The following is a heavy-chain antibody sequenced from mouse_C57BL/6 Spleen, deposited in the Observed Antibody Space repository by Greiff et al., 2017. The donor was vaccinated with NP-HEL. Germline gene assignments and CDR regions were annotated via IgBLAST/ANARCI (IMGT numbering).Heavy chain of an antibody. D-gene: IGHD2-1*01. CDR3: ARGGNSYYFDY. V-gene: IGHV1-82*01. CDR1: GYAFRSSW. J-gene: IGHJ2*01. Sequence: VQLQQSGPELVKPGASVKISCKASGYAFRSSWMNWVKQRPGKGLEWIGRIYPGDGDTNYNGKFKGKATLTADKSSSTAYMQLSSLTSEDSAVYFCARGGNSYYFDYWGQGTTLTVSS. CDR2: IYPGDGDT.